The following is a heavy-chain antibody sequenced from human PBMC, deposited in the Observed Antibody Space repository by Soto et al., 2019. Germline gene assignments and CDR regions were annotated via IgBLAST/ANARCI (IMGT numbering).Heavy chain of an antibody. J-gene: IGHJ6*02. V-gene: IGHV4-39*01. CDR2: IYYSGST. CDR1: GVSISGSRYC. D-gene: IGHD1-26*01. Sequence: SETLSLPCTVSGVSISGSRYCWGWIRPPPGRGLVWIGNIYYSGSTYYTPALKSRVSLSVDTSKYQSPLNLNSVTAADTAVYYCARGGIPPSGYGIAYAMDVWGQGTTVTVSS. CDR3: ARGGIPPSGYGIAYAMDV.